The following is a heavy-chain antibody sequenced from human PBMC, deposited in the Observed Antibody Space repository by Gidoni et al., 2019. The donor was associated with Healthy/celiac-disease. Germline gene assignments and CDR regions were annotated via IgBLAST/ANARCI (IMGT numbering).Heavy chain of an antibody. CDR2: IRRSISYI. CDR3: ARDLPTYVWGSYRY. V-gene: IGHV3-21*01. D-gene: IGHD3-16*02. CDR1: RVTFSSYS. J-gene: IGHJ4*02. Sequence: EVQRVESGGGLVKPVGSLRLSCAASRVTFSSYSMDCVRTAPGQGREWVESIRRSISYIYYADSVNGGFTITRDNAKNSLYLQMNSLRAEDTAVYYCARDLPTYVWGSYRYWGQGTLVTVSS.